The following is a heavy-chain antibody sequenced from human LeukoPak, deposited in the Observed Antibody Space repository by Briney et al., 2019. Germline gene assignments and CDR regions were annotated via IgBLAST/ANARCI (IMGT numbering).Heavy chain of an antibody. V-gene: IGHV1-18*01. CDR1: GYTFTSYG. D-gene: IGHD3-10*01. Sequence: ASVKVSCKASGYTFTSYGISWVRQAPGQGLEWMGWISAYNGNTNYAQTLQGRVTMTKDTSTSTAYMELRSLRSDDTAVYYCARVPARGVIIRYNWFDPWGQGTLVTVSS. CDR3: ARVPARGVIIRYNWFDP. J-gene: IGHJ5*02. CDR2: ISAYNGNT.